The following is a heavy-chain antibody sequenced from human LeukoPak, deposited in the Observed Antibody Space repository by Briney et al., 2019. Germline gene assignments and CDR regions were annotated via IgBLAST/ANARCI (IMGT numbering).Heavy chain of an antibody. J-gene: IGHJ4*02. CDR2: IYYSGST. CDR3: ARAPPPTYCGGDCYSSYFDY. Sequence: EPSETLSLTCTVSGGSVSSHYWSWIRQPPGKGLEWIGYIYYSGSTNYNPSLKSRVTISVDTSKNQFSLKLSSVTAADTAVYYCARAPPPTYCGGDCYSSYFDYWGQGTLFTVSS. CDR1: GGSVSSHY. D-gene: IGHD2-21*02. V-gene: IGHV4-59*02.